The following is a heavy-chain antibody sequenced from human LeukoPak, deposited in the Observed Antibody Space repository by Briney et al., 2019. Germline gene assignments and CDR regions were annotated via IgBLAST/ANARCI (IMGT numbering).Heavy chain of an antibody. V-gene: IGHV3-33*01. Sequence: GGSLRLSCSASGFTFSSYGMHWVRQAPGKGREWVAVIWYDGINKYYVDSVKGRFTISRDNSKNTLYLQMNSLRAEDTAVYYCARSTSSEYDIYHFDYWGQGTLVTVSS. CDR1: GFTFSSYG. CDR3: ARSTSSEYDIYHFDY. D-gene: IGHD3-9*01. J-gene: IGHJ4*02. CDR2: IWYDGINK.